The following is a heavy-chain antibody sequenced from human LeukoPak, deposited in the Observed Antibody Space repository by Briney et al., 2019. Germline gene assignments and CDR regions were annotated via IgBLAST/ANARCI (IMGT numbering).Heavy chain of an antibody. CDR2: ISSSGSTI. D-gene: IGHD3-3*01. Sequence: PGGSLRLSCAASGFTFSDYYMSWIRQAPGKGLEWVSYISSSGSTIYYADSVKGRFTISRDNAKNSLYLQMNSLRAEDTAVYYCAKDLSLRFQRNWFDPWGQGTLVTVSS. V-gene: IGHV3-11*01. CDR1: GFTFSDYY. J-gene: IGHJ5*02. CDR3: AKDLSLRFQRNWFDP.